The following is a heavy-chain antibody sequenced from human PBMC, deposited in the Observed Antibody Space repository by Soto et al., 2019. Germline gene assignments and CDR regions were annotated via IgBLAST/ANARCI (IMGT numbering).Heavy chain of an antibody. D-gene: IGHD3-22*01. J-gene: IGHJ4*02. V-gene: IGHV1-2*02. CDR2: INPNSGGT. CDR1: GYTFTGYY. Sequence: GASVKVSCKASGYTFTGYYMHWVRQAPGQGLEWMGWINPNSGGTNYAQKFQGRVTMTRDTSISTAYMELSRLRSDDTAVYYCARVTYYYDSSGSLFDYWGQGTLVTVYS. CDR3: ARVTYYYDSSGSLFDY.